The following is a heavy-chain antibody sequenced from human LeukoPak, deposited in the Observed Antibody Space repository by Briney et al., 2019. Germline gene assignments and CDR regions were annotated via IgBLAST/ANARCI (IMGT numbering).Heavy chain of an antibody. J-gene: IGHJ4*02. CDR3: ASSDSSSWHRPFDY. D-gene: IGHD6-13*01. CDR1: GGSFSGYY. Sequence: SETLSLTCAVYGGSFSGYYWSWIRQPPGKGLEWIGEINHSGSTNYNPSLKSRVTISVDTSKNQFSLKLSSVTAADTAVYYCASSDSSSWHRPFDYWGQGTLVTVSS. V-gene: IGHV4-34*01. CDR2: INHSGST.